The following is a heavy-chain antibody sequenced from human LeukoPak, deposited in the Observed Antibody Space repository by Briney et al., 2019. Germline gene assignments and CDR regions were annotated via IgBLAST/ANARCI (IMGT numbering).Heavy chain of an antibody. Sequence: SETLSLTCTVSGGSISSYYWSWIRQPPGKGLEWIGYIYYSGSTNYNPSLKSRVTISVDTSKNQFSLKMSSVTAADTAVYYCARELIADINYFDYWGQGTLVTVSS. CDR2: IYYSGST. CDR1: GGSISSYY. V-gene: IGHV4-59*12. D-gene: IGHD6-13*01. J-gene: IGHJ4*02. CDR3: ARELIADINYFDY.